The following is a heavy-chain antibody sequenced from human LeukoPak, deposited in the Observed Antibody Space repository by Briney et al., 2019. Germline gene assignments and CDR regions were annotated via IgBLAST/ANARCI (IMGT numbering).Heavy chain of an antibody. CDR1: GGSISSSTYY. V-gene: IGHV4-39*07. D-gene: IGHD1-26*01. CDR3: ARDQGGRYFDY. J-gene: IGHJ4*02. CDR2: IYFSGST. Sequence: KPSETLSLTCTVSGGSISSSTYYWGWIRQPPGKGLEWIGSIYFSGSTYYNPSLKSRVTISVDTSKNQFSLKLSSVTAADTAVYYCARDQGGRYFDYWGQGTLVTVSS.